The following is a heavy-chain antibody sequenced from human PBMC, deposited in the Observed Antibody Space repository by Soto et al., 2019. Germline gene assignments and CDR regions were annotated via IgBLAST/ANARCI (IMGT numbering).Heavy chain of an antibody. Sequence: GGSLRLSCAASGFTFSSYAMSWVRQAPGKGLEWVSAISGSGGSTYYADSVKGRFTISRDNSKNTLYLQMNSLRAEDTAVYYCAMTSGGSYRLYHYYYMDVWGKGTTVTVSS. CDR3: AMTSGGSYRLYHYYYMDV. J-gene: IGHJ6*03. D-gene: IGHD3-16*02. CDR1: GFTFSSYA. V-gene: IGHV3-23*01. CDR2: ISGSGGST.